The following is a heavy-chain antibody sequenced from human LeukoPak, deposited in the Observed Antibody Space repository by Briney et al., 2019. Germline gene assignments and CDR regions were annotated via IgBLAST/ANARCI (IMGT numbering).Heavy chain of an antibody. Sequence: SETLSLTCTVSGYSISSGYYWGWIRPPPGKGLEWIGSIYHSGSTYYNPSLKSRVTISVDTSKNQFSLKLSSVTAADTAVYYCASPLLTDAFDIWGQGTMVTVSS. J-gene: IGHJ3*02. CDR2: IYHSGST. V-gene: IGHV4-38-2*02. D-gene: IGHD3-9*01. CDR3: ASPLLTDAFDI. CDR1: GYSISSGYY.